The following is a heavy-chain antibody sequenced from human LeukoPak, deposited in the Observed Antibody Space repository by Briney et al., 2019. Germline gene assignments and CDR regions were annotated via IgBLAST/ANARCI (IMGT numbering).Heavy chain of an antibody. J-gene: IGHJ4*02. Sequence: GESLKTSWKGSGYSLNNYWHGWVRQMPGKGLEWMGIFYPGDSNTRYNPSFQSQVTFSADKSVNTAYLQWSSLRASDTAIYYCARLSITTSRRLYYFDYWGQGTLVTVPS. CDR3: ARLSITTSRRLYYFDY. D-gene: IGHD2/OR15-2a*01. CDR2: FYPGDSNT. V-gene: IGHV5-51*01. CDR1: GYSLNNYW.